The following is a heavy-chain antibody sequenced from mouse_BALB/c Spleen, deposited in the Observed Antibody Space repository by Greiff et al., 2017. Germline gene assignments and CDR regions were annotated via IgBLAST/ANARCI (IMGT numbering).Heavy chain of an antibody. CDR2: ISSGGGNT. J-gene: IGHJ2*01. D-gene: IGHD1-1*02. Sequence: EVQVVESGGGLVKPGGSLKLSCAASGFTFSSYTMSWVRQTPEKRLEWVATISSGGGNTYYPDSVKGRFTISRDNAKNNLYLQMSSLRSEDTALYYCARYGNYFDYWGQGTTLTVSS. CDR3: ARYGNYFDY. CDR1: GFTFSSYT. V-gene: IGHV5-9*03.